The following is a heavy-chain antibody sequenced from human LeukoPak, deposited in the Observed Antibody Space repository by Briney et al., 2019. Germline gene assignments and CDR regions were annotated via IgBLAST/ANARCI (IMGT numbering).Heavy chain of an antibody. CDR3: AKDQTYGSMDV. V-gene: IGHV3-23*01. Sequence: GGSLRFSCAASGFTFSSNPMTWVRQAQGKGLDWVSAMSVIGGSTYYADSVKGRFTISRDNSKNTLYLQMNSLRAEDTAVYYCAKDQTYGSMDVWGKGITVTVSS. CDR2: MSVIGGST. J-gene: IGHJ6*03. D-gene: IGHD4-17*01. CDR1: GFTFSSNP.